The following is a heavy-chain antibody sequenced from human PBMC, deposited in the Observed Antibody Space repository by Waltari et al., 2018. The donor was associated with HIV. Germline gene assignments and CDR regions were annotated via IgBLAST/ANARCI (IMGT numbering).Heavy chain of an antibody. CDR2: IYYGGST. J-gene: IGHJ6*02. Sequence: QLQLQESGPGLVKPSETLSLPCSVPGCSISSPVYSRGRIRQPPGPGLEWIGSIYYGGSTYYNPSLKSRVTISVDTSKNQFSLKLSSVTAADTAVYYCAREAYDFWSGLSGYYYYGMDVWGQGTTVTVSS. D-gene: IGHD3-3*01. V-gene: IGHV4-39*07. CDR1: GCSISSPVYS. CDR3: AREAYDFWSGLSGYYYYGMDV.